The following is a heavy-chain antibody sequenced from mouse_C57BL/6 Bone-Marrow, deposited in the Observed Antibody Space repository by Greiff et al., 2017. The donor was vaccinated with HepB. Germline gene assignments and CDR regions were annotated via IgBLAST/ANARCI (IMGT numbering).Heavy chain of an antibody. CDR2: IYPRSGNT. Sequence: QVQLQQSGAELARPGASVKLSCKASGYTFTSYGISWVKQRTGQGLEWIGEIYPRSGNTYYNEKFKGKATLTADKSSSTAYMELRSLTSEDSAVYFCARITAVVEVGPHFDYWGQGTTLTVSS. CDR3: ARITAVVEVGPHFDY. V-gene: IGHV1-81*01. CDR1: GYTFTSYG. D-gene: IGHD1-1*01. J-gene: IGHJ2*01.